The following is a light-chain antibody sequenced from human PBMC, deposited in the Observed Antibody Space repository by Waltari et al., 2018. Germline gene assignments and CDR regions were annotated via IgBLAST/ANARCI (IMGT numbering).Light chain of an antibody. Sequence: DIQMTQSPSTLSASVGDRVTLPCRASQSLNDWLAWYQQKPGKAPKVLIYKVSNLESGVPSRFSGSGSGTEFTLTISGLQPDDFATYYCQQYNSYSWTFGQGTRVEVK. V-gene: IGKV1-5*03. CDR3: QQYNSYSWT. CDR1: QSLNDW. CDR2: KVS. J-gene: IGKJ1*01.